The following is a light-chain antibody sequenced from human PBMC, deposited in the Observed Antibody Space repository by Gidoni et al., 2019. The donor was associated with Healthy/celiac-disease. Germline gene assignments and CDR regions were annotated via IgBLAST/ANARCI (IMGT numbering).Light chain of an antibody. CDR2: GAS. J-gene: IGKJ2*01. Sequence: DSVLTQSPGTLSLSPGERANLSCRASQSVSSSYLAWYQQKPDQAPRLLIYGASSSATGIPDRLSCSGSGTDFALTISRMEPEDFAVYYCQQYGSSPPYTFGQGTKLEIK. CDR3: QQYGSSPPYT. V-gene: IGKV3-20*01. CDR1: QSVSSSY.